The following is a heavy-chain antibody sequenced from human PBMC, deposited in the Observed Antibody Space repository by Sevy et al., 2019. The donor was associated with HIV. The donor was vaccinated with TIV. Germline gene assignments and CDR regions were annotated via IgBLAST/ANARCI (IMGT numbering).Heavy chain of an antibody. Sequence: GGSLRLSCAASGFDFSIYSMSWVRQAPGKGLEWVSTLSFGCGKINYADSVKGRFTISRDNSKSSVYLQVNNMRVEDTAVYYCAREGCTKPHDYWGQRTLVTVSS. V-gene: IGHV3-23*01. D-gene: IGHD2-8*01. J-gene: IGHJ4*02. CDR3: AREGCTKPHDY. CDR1: GFDFSIYS. CDR2: LSFGCGKI.